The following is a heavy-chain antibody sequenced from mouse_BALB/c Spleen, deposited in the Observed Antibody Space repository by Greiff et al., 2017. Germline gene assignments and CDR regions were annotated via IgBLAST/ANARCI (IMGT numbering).Heavy chain of an antibody. CDR2: ISNGGGST. CDR1: GFTFSSYT. J-gene: IGHJ3*01. V-gene: IGHV5-12-2*01. Sequence: EVMLVESGGGLVQPGGSLKLSCAASGFTFSSYTMSWVRQTPEKRLEWVAYISNGGGSTYYPDTVKGRFTISRDNAKNTLYLQMSSLKSEDTAMYYCARLGSSYWFAYWGQGTLVTVSA. D-gene: IGHD1-1*01. CDR3: ARLGSSYWFAY.